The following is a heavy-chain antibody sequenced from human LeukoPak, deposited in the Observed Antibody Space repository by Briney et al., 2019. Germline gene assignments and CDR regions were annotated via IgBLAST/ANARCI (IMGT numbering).Heavy chain of an antibody. V-gene: IGHV1-2*02. CDR2: IKPNSGGT. CDR1: GYTFTGYY. CDR3: ARGEVSGPYGMGV. J-gene: IGHJ6*02. D-gene: IGHD1-26*01. Sequence: ASLRVCSKASGYTFTGYYMHWVRQAAGQGREWMGLIKPNSGGTKSAQRFQGRVTMTRETSISTAYMERSSLRSDDTAVYYCARGEVSGPYGMGVWGQGTTVTVSS.